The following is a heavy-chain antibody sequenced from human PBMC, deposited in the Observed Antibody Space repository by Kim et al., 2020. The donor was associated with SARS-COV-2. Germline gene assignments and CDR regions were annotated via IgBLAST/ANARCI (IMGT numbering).Heavy chain of an antibody. CDR2: INPSGGST. V-gene: IGHV1-46*01. CDR3: ARDTYGSGSYPLGMDV. CDR1: GYTFTSYY. J-gene: IGHJ6*02. Sequence: ASVKVSCKASGYTFTSYYMHWVRQAPGQGLEWMGIINPSGGSTSYAQKFQGRVTMTRDTSTSTVYMELSSLRSEDTAVYYCARDTYGSGSYPLGMDVWGQGTTVTVSS. D-gene: IGHD3-10*01.